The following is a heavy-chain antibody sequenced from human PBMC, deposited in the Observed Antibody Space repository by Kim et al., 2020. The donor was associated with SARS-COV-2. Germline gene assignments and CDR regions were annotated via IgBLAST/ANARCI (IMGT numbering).Heavy chain of an antibody. CDR2: IKSKTDGGTT. Sequence: GGSLRLSCAASGFTFSNAWMSWVRQAPGKGLDWVGRIKSKTDGGTTDYAAPVKGRFTISRDDSKNTLYLQMNSLKTEDTAVYYCTTAYSYYDYVWGSYRYTPELLDYWGQGTLVTVSS. CDR1: GFTFSNAW. J-gene: IGHJ4*02. CDR3: TTAYSYYDYVWGSYRYTPELLDY. D-gene: IGHD3-16*02. V-gene: IGHV3-15*01.